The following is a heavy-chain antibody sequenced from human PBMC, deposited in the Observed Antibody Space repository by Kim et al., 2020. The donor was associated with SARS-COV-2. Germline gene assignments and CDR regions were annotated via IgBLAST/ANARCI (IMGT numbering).Heavy chain of an antibody. D-gene: IGHD2-15*01. CDR3: ASATGGGGRWSARSNWFDT. V-gene: IGHV3-74*01. CDR1: GFTFSSYW. J-gene: IGHJ5*02. CDR2: INSDGSSP. Sequence: GGSLRLSCAASGFTFSSYWMHWVRQAPGKGLVWVSRINSDGSSPSYADSVKGRFTISRDNAKNTLYLQMNSLRAEDTAVYYCASATGGGGRWSARSNWFDTWGQGTLVTVSS.